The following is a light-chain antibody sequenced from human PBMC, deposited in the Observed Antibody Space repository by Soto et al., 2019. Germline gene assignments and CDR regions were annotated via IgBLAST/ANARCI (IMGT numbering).Light chain of an antibody. CDR2: GAS. CDR3: QQYGSSPLT. V-gene: IGKV3-20*01. Sequence: EILFTQSPGTLSLSPGERATLSCRASQSVSSNYLAWYQQKPGQAPRLLIYGASSRDTGIPDRFSGSWSGTDFTLTISRLEPEDFLVYYCQQYGSSPLTFGQGTRLEIK. J-gene: IGKJ5*01. CDR1: QSVSSNY.